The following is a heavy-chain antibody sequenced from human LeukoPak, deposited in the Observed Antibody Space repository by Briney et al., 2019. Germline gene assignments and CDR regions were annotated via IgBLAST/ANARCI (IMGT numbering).Heavy chain of an antibody. CDR1: GGPISSGTYY. J-gene: IGHJ4*02. CDR3: ARGRRYLDWSEYYFDF. CDR2: ISHRGST. D-gene: IGHD3-9*01. V-gene: IGHV4-39*01. Sequence: SETLSLTCTVSGGPISSGTYYWGWVRQPPGKGLEWIGSISHRGSTSSNPSLKSRVTISRDTSKNQFSLRPSSLTAADTAVYYCARGRRYLDWSEYYFDFWGQGILVTVSS.